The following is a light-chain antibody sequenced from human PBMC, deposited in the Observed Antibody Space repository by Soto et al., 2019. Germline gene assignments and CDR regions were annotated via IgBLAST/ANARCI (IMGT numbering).Light chain of an antibody. CDR1: QSVSSY. J-gene: IGKJ5*01. V-gene: IGKV3-11*01. CDR2: GAS. CDR3: QQRRNWPPSIT. Sequence: EIVLTQSPATLSLSPGERATLSCRATQSVSSYLAWYQQKPGQAPRLLIYGASNRATGIPARFSGRGSGTDFTLTISSLEPGDFAVYYCQQRRNWPPSITFGQGTRLEIK.